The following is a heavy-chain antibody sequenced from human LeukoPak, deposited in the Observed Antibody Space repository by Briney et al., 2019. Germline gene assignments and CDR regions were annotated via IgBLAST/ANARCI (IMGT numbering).Heavy chain of an antibody. Sequence: SETLSLTCTVSGGSISTYYWSWIRQPPGKGLEWIGYIYYNGRTNYNPSLKSRVTISVDTSKNQFSLKLSSVTAADTAVYYCSRDPYEGGLDAFDIWGQGTMVTVSS. D-gene: IGHD3-22*01. CDR2: IYYNGRT. V-gene: IGHV4-59*01. CDR1: GGSISTYY. CDR3: SRDPYEGGLDAFDI. J-gene: IGHJ3*02.